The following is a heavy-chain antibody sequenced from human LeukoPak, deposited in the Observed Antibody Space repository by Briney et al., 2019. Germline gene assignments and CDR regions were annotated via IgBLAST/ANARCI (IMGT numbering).Heavy chain of an antibody. CDR2: ISRSGSTK. J-gene: IGHJ2*01. CDR1: GFTFSDYN. Sequence: GGSLRLSCAASGFTFSDYNMNWVRQVPGKGLEWVSSISRSGSTKYYADSVKGRFTISRDNSKNTLYLQMSSLRAEDTAVYYCARVMGRLIWTWYFDLWGRGTLVTVSS. D-gene: IGHD1-1*01. V-gene: IGHV3-48*01. CDR3: ARVMGRLIWTWYFDL.